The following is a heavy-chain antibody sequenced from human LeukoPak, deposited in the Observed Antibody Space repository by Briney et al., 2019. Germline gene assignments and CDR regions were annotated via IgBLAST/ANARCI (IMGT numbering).Heavy chain of an antibody. D-gene: IGHD3-10*01. J-gene: IGHJ4*02. CDR3: TRKENVYYYFDY. Sequence: SQTLSLTCAVSGGSISSGGYSWSWIRQPPGKGLEWIGYIYHSGTTYYNPSLQSRVTMSVDTSKNQFSLKLSSVTAVDTAVYYCTRKENVYYYFDYWGQGTLVTVSS. CDR2: IYHSGTT. CDR1: GGSISSGGYS. V-gene: IGHV4-30-2*01.